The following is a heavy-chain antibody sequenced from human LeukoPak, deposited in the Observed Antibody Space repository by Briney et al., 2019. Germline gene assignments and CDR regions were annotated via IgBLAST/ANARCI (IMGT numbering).Heavy chain of an antibody. D-gene: IGHD6-19*01. J-gene: IGHJ6*03. CDR1: GYTFTGYY. CDR3: ARRAVDNSYYYYMDV. V-gene: IGHV1-2*02. CDR2: INPNSGGT. Sequence: ASVKVSCKASGYTFTGYYIHWVRQAPGQGLEWMGWINPNSGGTNYAQKFQGRVTITRNTSISTAYMEVSSLRYEDTAVYYCARRAVDNSYYYYMDVWGKGTTVTVSS.